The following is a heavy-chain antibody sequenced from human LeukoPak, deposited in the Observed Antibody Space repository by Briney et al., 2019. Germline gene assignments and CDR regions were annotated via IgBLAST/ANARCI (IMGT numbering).Heavy chain of an antibody. V-gene: IGHV4-39*07. J-gene: IGHJ4*02. CDR1: RGSHSSSSYY. Sequence: SETLSLTCTVSRGSHSSSSYYWGWIRQPPGKGLEWIGRIYYSGSTYYSPSLKSRVTISVDTSKNQFSLKLSSVTAADTAVYYWARERVVVTAPYYFDYWGQGTLVTVSS. CDR2: IYYSGST. CDR3: ARERVVVTAPYYFDY. D-gene: IGHD2-21*02.